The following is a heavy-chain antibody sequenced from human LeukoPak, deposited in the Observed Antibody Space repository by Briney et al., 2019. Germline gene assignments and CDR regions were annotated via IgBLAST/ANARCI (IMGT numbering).Heavy chain of an antibody. CDR2: INHSGST. CDR1: GGSFSGYY. V-gene: IGHV4-34*01. J-gene: IGHJ4*02. CDR3: ASGDMDRSYYFDY. Sequence: SGTLSLTCAVYGGSFSGYYWSWIRQPPGKGLEWIGEINHSGSTNYNPSLKSRVTISVDTSKNQFSLKLSSVTAADTAVYYCASGDMDRSYYFDYWGQGTLVTVSS. D-gene: IGHD3-10*01.